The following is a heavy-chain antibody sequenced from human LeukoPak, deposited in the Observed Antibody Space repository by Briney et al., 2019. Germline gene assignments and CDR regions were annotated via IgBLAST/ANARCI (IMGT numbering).Heavy chain of an antibody. CDR2: ISGSGAST. J-gene: IGHJ4*02. CDR1: GFTFSSYA. CDR3: ARDNSKQWIWLN. Sequence: QAGGSLRLSCAASGFTFSSYAMTWVRQAPGKGLEWVSAISGSGASTYYADSVKGRFTISRDNSENTLYLQMNSLRAEDTALYYCARDNSKQWIWLNWGQGTLVTVSS. V-gene: IGHV3-23*01. D-gene: IGHD2/OR15-2a*01.